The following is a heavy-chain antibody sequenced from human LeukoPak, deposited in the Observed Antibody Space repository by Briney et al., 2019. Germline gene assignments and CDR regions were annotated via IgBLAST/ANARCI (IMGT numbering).Heavy chain of an antibody. V-gene: IGHV1-69*04. CDR3: ARDRRDGYILDAFDI. D-gene: IGHD5-24*01. Sequence: SLKVSCKASGGTFSSCAISWVRQAPGQGLEWMGRIIPILGIANYAQKFQGRVTITADKCTSTAYMELSSLRSEDTAVYYCARDRRDGYILDAFDIWGQGTMVTVSS. CDR2: IIPILGIA. CDR1: GGTFSSCA. J-gene: IGHJ3*02.